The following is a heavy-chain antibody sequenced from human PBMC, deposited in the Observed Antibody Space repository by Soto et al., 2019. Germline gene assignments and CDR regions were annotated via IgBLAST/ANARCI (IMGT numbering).Heavy chain of an antibody. J-gene: IGHJ4*02. CDR3: ARDHRPKYYYILIGYPAFDY. D-gene: IGHD3-9*01. CDR2: IKQDGSEK. V-gene: IGHV3-7*01. CDR1: GFTFSSYW. Sequence: EVQLVESGGGLVQPGGSLRLSCAASGFTFSSYWMSWVRQAPGKGLEWVANIKQDGSEKYYVDSVKGRFTISRDNAKNSLYLQMNSLRAEDTAVYYCARDHRPKYYYILIGYPAFDYWGQGTLVTVSS.